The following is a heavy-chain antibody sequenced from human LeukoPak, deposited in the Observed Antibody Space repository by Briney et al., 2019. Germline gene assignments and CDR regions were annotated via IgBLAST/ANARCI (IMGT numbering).Heavy chain of an antibody. V-gene: IGHV3-7*01. CDR1: GFTFSNAW. CDR3: AKKMDT. J-gene: IGHJ4*02. D-gene: IGHD5-24*01. CDR2: IKQDGSEK. Sequence: GGSLSLSCAASGFTFSNAWMSWVRQAPGKGLEWVANIKQDGSEKYYVDSVKGRFTISRDNAKNSLYLQMNSLRAEDTAVYYCAKKMDTWGQGTLVTVSS.